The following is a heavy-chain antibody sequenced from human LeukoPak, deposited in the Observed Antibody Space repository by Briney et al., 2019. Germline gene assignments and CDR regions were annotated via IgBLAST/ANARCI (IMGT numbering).Heavy chain of an antibody. CDR3: ANDEGY. CDR2: ISWNSGSI. Sequence: GRSLRLSCAASGFTFDDYAMHWVRQAPGKGLEWVSGISWNSGSIGYADSVKGRFTISRDNAKNSLYLQMNSLRAEDTALYYCANDEGYWGQGTLATVSS. CDR1: GFTFDDYA. V-gene: IGHV3-9*01. J-gene: IGHJ4*02.